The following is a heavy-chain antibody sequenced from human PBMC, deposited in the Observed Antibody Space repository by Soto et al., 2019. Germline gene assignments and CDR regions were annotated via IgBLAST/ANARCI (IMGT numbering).Heavy chain of an antibody. CDR1: GFTFTRYR. J-gene: IGHJ4*02. Sequence: PGGSLRLSCAASGFTFTRYRMNWVRQAPGKGLEWVSSISSSTNYIYYGDSMKGRFTISRDNAKNSLYLQMNSLRAEDTAVYYCARVSEGLTSNFDYWGQGTLVTVSS. CDR3: ARVSEGLTSNFDY. V-gene: IGHV3-21*06. CDR2: ISSSTNYI.